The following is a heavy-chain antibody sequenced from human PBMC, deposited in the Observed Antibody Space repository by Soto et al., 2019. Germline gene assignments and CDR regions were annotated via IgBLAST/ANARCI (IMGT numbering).Heavy chain of an antibody. CDR2: ISGSGGST. V-gene: IGHV3-23*01. D-gene: IGHD6-13*01. CDR1: GFTCSNYA. Sequence: EVQLLESGGGFVQPGGSLRLSCAASGFTCSNYAVTWVRQAPGKGLEWVSTISGSGGSTYYADSVKGRFTISRDNSKNTLYLQMNSLRAEDTAVYYCAKDQGSSWYEIDYWGQGTLVTVSS. J-gene: IGHJ4*02. CDR3: AKDQGSSWYEIDY.